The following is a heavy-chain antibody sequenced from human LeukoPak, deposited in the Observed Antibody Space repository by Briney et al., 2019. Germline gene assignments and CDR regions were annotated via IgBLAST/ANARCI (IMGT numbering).Heavy chain of an antibody. Sequence: ASVKVSCKASGYTFSNYDIHWVRQAPGQGLEWMGWMNPNSGNADYAQKFQGRVTITRNTSISTAHMELSGLRSEDTAVYYCARGRATVTTHWVDPWGQGTLVTVSS. CDR2: MNPNSGNA. V-gene: IGHV1-8*03. CDR3: ARGRATVTTHWVDP. CDR1: GYTFSNYD. J-gene: IGHJ5*02. D-gene: IGHD4-11*01.